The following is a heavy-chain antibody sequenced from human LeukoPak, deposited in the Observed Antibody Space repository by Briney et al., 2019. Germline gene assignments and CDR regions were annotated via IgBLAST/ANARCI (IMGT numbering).Heavy chain of an antibody. CDR2: IYYSGST. J-gene: IGHJ4*02. CDR3: ARFSVVTAFDY. V-gene: IGHV4-31*03. CDR1: GGSISSGGYY. Sequence: SETLSLTCTVSGGSISSGGYYWSWIRQHPGKGLEWIGYIYYSGSTYYNPSLKSRVTRSVDTSKNQFSLKLSSVTAADTAVYYCARFSVVTAFDYWGQGTLVTVSS. D-gene: IGHD4-23*01.